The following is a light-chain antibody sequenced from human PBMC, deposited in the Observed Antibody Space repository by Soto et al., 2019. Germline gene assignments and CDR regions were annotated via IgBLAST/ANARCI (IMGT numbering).Light chain of an antibody. V-gene: IGLV1-44*01. CDR1: GSNIGSNT. CDR2: SNN. J-gene: IGLJ3*02. CDR3: AAWDDSLTGRV. Sequence: QSVLTQPPSASGAPGQWVTISCSGSGSNIGSNTVNWYQHLPGTAPQLLIYSNNQRPSGVPDRFSGSKSGASASLAISGLQSEDEADYYCAAWDDSLTGRVFGGGTKLTVL.